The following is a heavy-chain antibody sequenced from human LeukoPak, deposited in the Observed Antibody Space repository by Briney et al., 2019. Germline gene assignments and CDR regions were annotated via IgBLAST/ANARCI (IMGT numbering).Heavy chain of an antibody. J-gene: IGHJ6*03. CDR1: GGSFRGYY. V-gene: IGHV4-59*10. CDR3: ARTTEGGYTYDYFYYYYMDV. Sequence: SETLSLTCAVYGGSFRGYYWSWIRQPAGKGLEWIGRIYTSGSTNYNPSLKSRVTISVDTSKNQFSLKLSSVTAADTAVYYCARTTEGGYTYDYFYYYYMDVWGKGTTVTISS. CDR2: IYTSGST. D-gene: IGHD5-18*01.